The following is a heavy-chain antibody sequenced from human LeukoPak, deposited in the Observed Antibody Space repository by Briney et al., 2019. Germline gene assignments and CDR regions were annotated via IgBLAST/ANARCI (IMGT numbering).Heavy chain of an antibody. CDR2: IQQDGTEQ. J-gene: IGHJ4*02. D-gene: IGHD3-10*01. CDR1: GFTFNYYW. V-gene: IGHV3-7*01. CDR3: ARVRKLRTRGVMDPLDY. Sequence: GGSLRLSCAASGFTFNYYWLTWVRQAPGKGLEGVANIQQDGTEQYYVDSVKRRFTISRANAKNSLYLQMNSLRAEDTAVYYCARVRKLRTRGVMDPLDYWGQGTLVTVSS.